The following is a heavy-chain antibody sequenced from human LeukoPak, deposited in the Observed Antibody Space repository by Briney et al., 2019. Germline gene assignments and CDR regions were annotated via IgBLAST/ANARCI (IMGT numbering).Heavy chain of an antibody. J-gene: IGHJ4*02. D-gene: IGHD5-18*01. CDR3: TWCGSTYGQGSDF. V-gene: IGHV3-15*01. CDR2: IKSKTDGGTA. Sequence: GGSLRLSCAASGFTFSNVYMSWVRQAPGKGLEWVGRIKSKTDGGTADYAAPVKGRFSISRDDSKYTLYLQMNSLKTEDTGVYYCTWCGSTYGQGSDFWGQGTLVTVSS. CDR1: GFTFSNVY.